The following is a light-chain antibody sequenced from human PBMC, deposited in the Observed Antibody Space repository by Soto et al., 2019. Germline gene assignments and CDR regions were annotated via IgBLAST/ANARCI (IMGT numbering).Light chain of an antibody. Sequence: EIVMTQSPATLSVSPGERATLSCRASQSVSSKLAWYQQKPGQAPRLLIYGASTRATGIPARFSGSGSGTEFTLTISNLQPEDCAIYFCQQANSFPITFGQGTRLEIK. CDR3: QQANSFPIT. J-gene: IGKJ5*01. CDR2: GAS. CDR1: QSVSSK. V-gene: IGKV3D-15*01.